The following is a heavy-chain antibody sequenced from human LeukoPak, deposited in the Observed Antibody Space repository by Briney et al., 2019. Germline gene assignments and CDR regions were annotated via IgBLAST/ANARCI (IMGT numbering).Heavy chain of an antibody. CDR1: GYTFTGYY. CDR2: INLNSGGT. D-gene: IGHD5-24*01. Sequence: ASVKVSCEASGYTFTGYYMHWVRQAPGQGLEWMGWINLNSGGTNYAQKFQGRVTMTRDTSISTAYMELSRLRSDDTAVYYCAKDGYNQPVLTYWGQGTLVTVSS. V-gene: IGHV1-2*02. CDR3: AKDGYNQPVLTY. J-gene: IGHJ4*02.